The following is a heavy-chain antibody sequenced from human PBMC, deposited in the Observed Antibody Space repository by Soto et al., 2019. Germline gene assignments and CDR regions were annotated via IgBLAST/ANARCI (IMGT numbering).Heavy chain of an antibody. V-gene: IGHV3-15*01. CDR1: GFTFSNAW. J-gene: IGHJ5*02. Sequence: EVQLVESGGGLVKPGGSLRLSCAASGFTFSNAWMSWVRQAPGKGLEWVGRIKSKTDGGTTDYAAPVKGRFTISRDDSKNTLYLQMNSLKTEDTAVYYCTTRYYYGSGRYIPWGQGTLVTVSS. CDR2: IKSKTDGGTT. CDR3: TTRYYYGSGRYIP. D-gene: IGHD3-10*01.